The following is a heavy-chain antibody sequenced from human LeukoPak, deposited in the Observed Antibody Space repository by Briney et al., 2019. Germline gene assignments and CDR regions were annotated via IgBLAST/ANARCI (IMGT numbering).Heavy chain of an antibody. Sequence: SETLSLTCIVSGGSISIYYWNWIRQPPGKGLEWIGYIYNSGSTDYNPSLKRRVTISADTSKNQFSLKLTSVTAADAAVYYCARDRELGSWGQGILVAVSS. J-gene: IGHJ5*02. V-gene: IGHV4-59*01. CDR3: ARDRELGS. CDR1: GGSISIYY. D-gene: IGHD3-16*01. CDR2: IYNSGST.